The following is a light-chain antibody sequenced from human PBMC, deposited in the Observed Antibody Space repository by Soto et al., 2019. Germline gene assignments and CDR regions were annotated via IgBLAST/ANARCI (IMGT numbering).Light chain of an antibody. Sequence: QSALTQPPSASGSPGLSVTISCTGTSSDVGGYNYVSWYQQHPGKAPKLMIYEVTKRPSGVPDRFSGSKSGNTASLTVSGLQAEDEADYFCCSHAGDNTYVFGTGTKVTVL. CDR2: EVT. CDR3: CSHAGDNTYV. J-gene: IGLJ1*01. V-gene: IGLV2-8*01. CDR1: SSDVGGYNY.